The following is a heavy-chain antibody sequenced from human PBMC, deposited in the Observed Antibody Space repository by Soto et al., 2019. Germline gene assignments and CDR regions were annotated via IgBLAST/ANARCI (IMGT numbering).Heavy chain of an antibody. CDR1: GGSISSYY. CDR2: IYYSGST. CDR3: ARAVGYCSGDYDY. J-gene: IGHJ4*02. D-gene: IGHD2-21*02. Sequence: PSETLSLTCTVSGGSISSYYWSWIRQPPGKGLEWIGYIYYSGSTNYNPSLKSRVTISVDTSKNQFSLKLSSVTAADTAVYYCARAVGYCSGDYDYWGQGTLVTVSS. V-gene: IGHV4-59*13.